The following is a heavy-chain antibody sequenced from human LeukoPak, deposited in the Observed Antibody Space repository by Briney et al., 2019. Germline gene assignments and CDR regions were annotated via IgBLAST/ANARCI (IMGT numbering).Heavy chain of an antibody. V-gene: IGHV3-7*01. Sequence: GGSLRLSCAASGFTFTSYYMSWVRQAPGMGLEWVANINQGGGEEHYVDSVKGRFTISRDNAKSSVYLQMNSLRAEDTAVYYCATAYCAGDCFLYYFQHWGQGTLVTVSS. CDR1: GFTFTSYY. D-gene: IGHD2-21*02. CDR3: ATAYCAGDCFLYYFQH. J-gene: IGHJ1*01. CDR2: INQGGGEE.